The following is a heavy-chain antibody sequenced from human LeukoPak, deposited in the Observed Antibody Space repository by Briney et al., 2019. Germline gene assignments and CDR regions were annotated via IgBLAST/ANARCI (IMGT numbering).Heavy chain of an antibody. J-gene: IGHJ5*02. D-gene: IGHD6-13*01. V-gene: IGHV1-2*02. CDR3: ARGRVRAAAGTWFDP. CDR2: INPNSGGT. Sequence: ASVKVSCKASGYTFTGYYMHWVRQAPGQGLEGMGWINPNSGGTNYAQKFQGRVTMTRDTSISTAYMELSRLRSDDTAVYYCARGRVRAAAGTWFDPWGQGTLVTVSS. CDR1: GYTFTGYY.